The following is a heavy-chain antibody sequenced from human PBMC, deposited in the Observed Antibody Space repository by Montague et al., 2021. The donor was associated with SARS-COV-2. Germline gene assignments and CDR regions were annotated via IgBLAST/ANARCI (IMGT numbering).Heavy chain of an antibody. CDR3: AGKVLTVPADY. V-gene: IGHV4-4*02. D-gene: IGHD4-11*01. J-gene: IGHJ4*02. CDR1: GVSITSTNW. CDR2: ISYGGIA. Sequence: SETLSLTCAVSGVSITSTNWWSLVRQPPGKGLEWIGEISYGGIATYNPALKSRATISMDRSRNLFSLKLSPVTAADTALYYCAGKVLTVPADYWGQGTLVTVS.